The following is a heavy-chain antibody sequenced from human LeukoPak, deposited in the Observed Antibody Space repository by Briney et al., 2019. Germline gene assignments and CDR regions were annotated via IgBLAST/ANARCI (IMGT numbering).Heavy chain of an antibody. CDR2: IKHSGST. D-gene: IGHD2-2*01. CDR1: GGSFSGYY. V-gene: IGHV4-34*01. Sequence: SETLSLTCAVYGGSFSGYYWSWIRQPPGKGLEWIGEIKHSGSTNYNPSLKSRVTISVDTSKNQFSLKLSSVTAADTAVYYCARGKDIVVVPAAIAHFDYWGQGTLVTVSS. J-gene: IGHJ4*02. CDR3: ARGKDIVVVPAAIAHFDY.